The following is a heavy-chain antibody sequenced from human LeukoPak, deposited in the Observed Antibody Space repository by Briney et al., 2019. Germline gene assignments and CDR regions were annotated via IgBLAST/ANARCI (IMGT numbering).Heavy chain of an antibody. CDR3: ARAAQIAVAGFDY. CDR1: GYTFTGYY. Sequence: GASVKVSCKASGYTFTGYYMHWVRQAPGQGLVWMGWINPNSGGTNYAQKFQGRVTMTRDTSISTAYMELSRLRSDDTAVYYCARAAQIAVAGFDYWGQGTLVTVSS. CDR2: INPNSGGT. V-gene: IGHV1-2*02. J-gene: IGHJ4*02. D-gene: IGHD6-19*01.